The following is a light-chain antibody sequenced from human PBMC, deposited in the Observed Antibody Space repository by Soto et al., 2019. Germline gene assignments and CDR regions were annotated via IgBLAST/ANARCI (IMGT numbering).Light chain of an antibody. V-gene: IGKV1-27*01. Sequence: DIQMTQSQSSLSASVGDRVTISCRASQGISNYLAWYQQKPGKAPRLLIYAASSLQSGVSFRFTGSGSRTDFTITISSLQHEDVATYYCQNYSWPPFTLGPGTKVDLK. CDR3: QNYSWPPFT. J-gene: IGKJ3*01. CDR2: AAS. CDR1: QGISNY.